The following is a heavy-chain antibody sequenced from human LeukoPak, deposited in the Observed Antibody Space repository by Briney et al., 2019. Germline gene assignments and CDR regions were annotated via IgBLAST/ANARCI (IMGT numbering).Heavy chain of an antibody. J-gene: IGHJ4*02. CDR3: ARGQMAGY. V-gene: IGHV3-7*05. Sequence: GGSLRLSCATSGFPFSSYWMSWVRQAPGKGLEWVANIKPDGSEKSYVDSVKGRFTISRDNAKNSLYLQMNSLRAEDTAVYYCARGQMAGYWGQGTLVTVSS. CDR1: GFPFSSYW. D-gene: IGHD5-24*01. CDR2: IKPDGSEK.